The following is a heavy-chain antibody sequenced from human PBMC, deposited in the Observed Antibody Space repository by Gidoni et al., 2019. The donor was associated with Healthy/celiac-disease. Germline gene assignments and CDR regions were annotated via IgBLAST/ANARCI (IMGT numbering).Heavy chain of an antibody. J-gene: IGHJ4*02. V-gene: IGHV4-4*02. D-gene: IGHD2-15*01. Sequence: QVQLQESGPGLVKPSGTLSLTCAVSGGSNSSSNWWSWVRQPPGKGLEWIGEIYHSGSTNYNPSLKSRVTISVDKSKNQFSLKLSSVTAADTAVYYCARESIVVVVAASSYFDYWGQGTLVTVSS. CDR3: ARESIVVVVAASSYFDY. CDR1: GGSNSSSNW. CDR2: IYHSGST.